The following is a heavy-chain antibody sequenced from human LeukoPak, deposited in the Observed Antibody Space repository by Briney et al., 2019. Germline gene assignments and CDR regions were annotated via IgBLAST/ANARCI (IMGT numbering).Heavy chain of an antibody. V-gene: IGHV4-61*02. CDR3: ARELGENYDFWSGYYTLDY. J-gene: IGHJ4*02. Sequence: SETLSLTCTVSGGPRSSGSYYWSWIRQPAGKGLEWIGRIYASGSTNYNPSLRNRVTISVDTSKNQFSLKLSSVTAADTAVYYCARELGENYDFWSGYYTLDYWGQGTLVTVSS. CDR2: IYASGST. CDR1: GGPRSSGSYY. D-gene: IGHD3-3*01.